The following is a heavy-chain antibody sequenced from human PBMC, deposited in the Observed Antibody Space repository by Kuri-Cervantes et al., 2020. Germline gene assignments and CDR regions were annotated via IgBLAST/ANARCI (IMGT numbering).Heavy chain of an antibody. CDR3: ARLDSSGWGLYYFDY. CDR2: IYYSGST. Sequence: GSLRLSCAVYGGSFSGYYWSWIRQPPGKGLEWIGSIYYSGSTYYNPSLKSRVTISVDTSKNQFSLKLSSVTAADTAVYYCARLDSSGWGLYYFDYWGQGTLVTVSS. J-gene: IGHJ4*02. D-gene: IGHD6-19*01. CDR1: GGSFSGYY. V-gene: IGHV4-34*01.